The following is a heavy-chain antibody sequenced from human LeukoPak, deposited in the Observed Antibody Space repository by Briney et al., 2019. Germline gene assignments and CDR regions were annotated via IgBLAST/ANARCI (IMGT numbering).Heavy chain of an antibody. V-gene: IGHV1-8*01. J-gene: IGHJ3*02. CDR3: ARGTYYYGSDLGGAFDI. CDR1: GYTFTSYD. Sequence: ASVKVSCKASGYTFTSYDINWVRQATGQGLEWMGWINPNSGNTGYAQKFQGRVTMTRNTSISTAYMELSSLRSEDTAVYYCARGTYYYGSDLGGAFDIWGQGTMVTVSS. D-gene: IGHD3-10*01. CDR2: INPNSGNT.